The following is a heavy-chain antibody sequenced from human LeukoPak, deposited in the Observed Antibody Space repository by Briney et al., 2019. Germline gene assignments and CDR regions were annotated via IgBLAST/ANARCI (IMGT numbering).Heavy chain of an antibody. CDR2: INHSGST. V-gene: IGHV4-34*01. Sequence: PSETLSLTCAVYGGSFSGYYWSWIRQPPGKGLEWIGEINHSGSTNYNPSLKSRVTISVDTSKNQFSLKLSSVTAADTAVYYCARAVLRYFDSPWYFDYWGQGTLVTVSS. J-gene: IGHJ4*02. D-gene: IGHD3-9*01. CDR1: GGSFSGYY. CDR3: ARAVLRYFDSPWYFDY.